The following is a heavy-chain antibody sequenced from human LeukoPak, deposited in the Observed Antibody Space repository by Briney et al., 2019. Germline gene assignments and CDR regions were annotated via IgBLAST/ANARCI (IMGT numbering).Heavy chain of an antibody. J-gene: IGHJ3*02. CDR2: IRYDGSNK. D-gene: IGHD2-2*01. Sequence: PGGSLRLSCVASGFTFSTYGMHWVRQAPGKGLEWVAFIRYDGSNKYYADSVKGRFTISRDTSKNTVYLQMNSLRAEDTAVYYCARGPLGYCSSTTCYGERAFDIWGQGTMVTVSS. CDR1: GFTFSTYG. CDR3: ARGPLGYCSSTTCYGERAFDI. V-gene: IGHV3-30*02.